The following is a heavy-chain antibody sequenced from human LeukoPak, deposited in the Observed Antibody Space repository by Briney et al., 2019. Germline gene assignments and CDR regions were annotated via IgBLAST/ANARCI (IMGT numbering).Heavy chain of an antibody. CDR3: ARDRITVFGVVIIRYYYGMDV. CDR2: IIPILGIA. Sequence: SVKVSCKASGGTFSSYAISWVRQAPGQGLEWMGRIIPILGIANYAQKFQGRVTITADKSTSTAYMELSSLRSEDTAVYYCARDRITVFGVVIIRYYYGMDVWGQGTTVTVSS. D-gene: IGHD3-3*01. CDR1: GGTFSSYA. J-gene: IGHJ6*02. V-gene: IGHV1-69*04.